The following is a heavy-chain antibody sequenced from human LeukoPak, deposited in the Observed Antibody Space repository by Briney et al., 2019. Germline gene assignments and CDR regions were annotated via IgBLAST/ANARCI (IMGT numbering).Heavy chain of an antibody. V-gene: IGHV4-4*07. D-gene: IGHD2-15*01. CDR2: IYSSGTT. J-gene: IGHJ4*02. CDR1: GGSMSNYY. CDR3: ARKYCSGGSCNYFDS. Sequence: SETLSLTCTVSGGSMSNYYWSWIRQPAGKGLERIGRIYSSGTTNYKPSLKSRVSMSVDPSKNQFSLKLTSVTAADTAVYYCARKYCSGGSCNYFDSWGQGTLVTVSS.